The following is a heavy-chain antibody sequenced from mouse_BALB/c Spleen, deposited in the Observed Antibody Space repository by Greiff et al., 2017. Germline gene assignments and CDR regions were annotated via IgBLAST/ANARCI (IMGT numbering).Heavy chain of an antibody. J-gene: IGHJ3*01. Sequence: VQLQQSGPGLVQPSQSLSITCTVSGFSLTSYGVHWVRQSPGKGLEWLGVIWSGGSTDYNAAFISRLSISKDNSKSQVFFKMNSLQADDTAIYYCARNYGNYLDWFAYWGQGTLVTVSA. V-gene: IGHV2-4-1*01. CDR1: GFSLTSYG. CDR2: IWSGGST. CDR3: ARNYGNYLDWFAY. D-gene: IGHD2-1*01.